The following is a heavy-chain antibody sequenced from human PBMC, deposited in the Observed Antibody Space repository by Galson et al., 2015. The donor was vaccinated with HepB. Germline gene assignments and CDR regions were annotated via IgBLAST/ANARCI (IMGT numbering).Heavy chain of an antibody. V-gene: IGHV3-11*06. CDR1: GFTFSDYY. Sequence: SLRLSCAASGFTFSDYYMSWIRQAPGKGLEWVSYISSSSSYTNYADSVKGRFTISRDNAKNSLYLQMNSLRAEDTAVYYCARDLLIYYDSPLQPAGYYFDYWGQGTLVTVSS. CDR3: ARDLLIYYDSPLQPAGYYFDY. J-gene: IGHJ4*02. CDR2: ISSSSSYT. D-gene: IGHD3-22*01.